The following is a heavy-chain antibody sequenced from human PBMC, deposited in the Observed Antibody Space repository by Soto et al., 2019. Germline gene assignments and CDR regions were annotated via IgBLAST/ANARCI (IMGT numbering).Heavy chain of an antibody. J-gene: IGHJ4*02. Sequence: PGGALRLPCAAPRFPVRGSAMHWVRQASGKGLEWVGRIRSKANSYATAYAASVKGRFTISRDDSKNTAHLQMNSLKTEDTAVYYCTTDEIDDYWGQETLVTVSS. CDR1: RFPVRGSA. CDR2: IRSKANSYAT. V-gene: IGHV3-73*01. CDR3: TTDEIDDY.